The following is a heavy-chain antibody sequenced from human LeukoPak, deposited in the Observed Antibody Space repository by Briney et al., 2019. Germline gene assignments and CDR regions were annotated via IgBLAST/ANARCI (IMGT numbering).Heavy chain of an antibody. CDR2: VSPFIGNT. D-gene: IGHD4-17*01. CDR3: ARDNGDYWFDY. J-gene: IGHJ4*02. Sequence: ASVKVSCKASGYTFSTHGISWVRQAPGQGLEWMGWVSPFIGNTPYAQKLQGRVTMTTDTSTSTAYMELRSLRSDDTAVYYCARDNGDYWFDYWGQGTLVTVSS. CDR1: GYTFSTHG. V-gene: IGHV1-18*01.